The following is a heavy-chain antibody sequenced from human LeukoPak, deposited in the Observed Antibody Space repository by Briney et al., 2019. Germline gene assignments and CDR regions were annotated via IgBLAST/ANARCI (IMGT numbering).Heavy chain of an antibody. CDR3: ARVESYGPRSFDP. J-gene: IGHJ5*02. CDR1: GGSISSYY. Sequence: PSETLSLTCTVSGGSISSYYWSWIRQPPGKGLEWIGYIYYSGSTNYNPSLKSRVTISVDTSKNQFSLKLSSVTAADTAVYYCARVESYGPRSFDPWGQGTLVTVSS. V-gene: IGHV4-59*01. D-gene: IGHD5-18*01. CDR2: IYYSGST.